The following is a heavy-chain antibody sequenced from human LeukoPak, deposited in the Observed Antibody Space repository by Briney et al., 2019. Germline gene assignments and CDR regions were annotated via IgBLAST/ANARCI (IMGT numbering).Heavy chain of an antibody. Sequence: PSVTLSLTCTVSGGSISSSSYYWGWIRQPPGKGLEWIGSIYYSGSTYYNPSLKSRVTISVDTSKNQFSLKLSSVTAADTAVYYCARDLFYSIAVAGPFDYWGQGTLVTVSS. V-gene: IGHV4-39*07. CDR3: ARDLFYSIAVAGPFDY. D-gene: IGHD6-19*01. CDR1: GGSISSSSYY. J-gene: IGHJ4*02. CDR2: IYYSGST.